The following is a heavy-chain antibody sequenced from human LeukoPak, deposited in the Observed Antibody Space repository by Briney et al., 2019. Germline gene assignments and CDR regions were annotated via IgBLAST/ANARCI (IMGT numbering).Heavy chain of an antibody. D-gene: IGHD7-27*01. CDR2: IYTTEST. J-gene: IGHJ5*02. V-gene: IGHV4-4*07. CDR3: ARRRTGDPPQRGYNWFDP. CDR1: GGSISSYY. Sequence: SETLSLTCTVSGGSISSYYWSWIRQPAGKGLEWIGRIYTTESTNYNPAPNSRITMSLDTSKNQFSLKLSSVTAADTAMYYCARRRTGDPPQRGYNWFDPWGQGTLVTVSS.